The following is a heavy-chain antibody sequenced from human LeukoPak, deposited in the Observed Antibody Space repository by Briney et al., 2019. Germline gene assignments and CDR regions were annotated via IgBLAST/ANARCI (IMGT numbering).Heavy chain of an antibody. Sequence: SVKVSCKASGGTFSSYAISWVRQAPGQGLEWMGGIIPIFGTANYAQKFQGRVTITRDASASTSYMELNSLRSEDMAVYYCARGPLGDLSPSDYWGQGTLVTVSS. V-gene: IGHV1-69*05. CDR3: ARGPLGDLSPSDY. J-gene: IGHJ4*02. CDR2: IIPIFGTA. D-gene: IGHD3-16*02. CDR1: GGTFSSYA.